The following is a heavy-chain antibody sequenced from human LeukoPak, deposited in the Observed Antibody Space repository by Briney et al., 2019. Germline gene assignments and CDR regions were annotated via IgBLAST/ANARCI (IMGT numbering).Heavy chain of an antibody. J-gene: IGHJ4*01. CDR1: GFNFIDYS. CDR2: IRISSGNK. Sequence: QSGGSLTLSCAASGFNFIDYSMNWVRHAPGKGLEGISYIRISSGNKKYADSVKGRLTISRDKATNSLYLQMHSLRVEDTAVYYCARDHRYAFDNWGHGTLVTVSS. CDR3: ARDHRYAFDN. D-gene: IGHD5-12*01. V-gene: IGHV3-48*01.